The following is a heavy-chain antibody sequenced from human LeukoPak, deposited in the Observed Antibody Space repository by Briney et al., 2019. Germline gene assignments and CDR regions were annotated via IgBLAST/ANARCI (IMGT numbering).Heavy chain of an antibody. CDR3: ARCHLRGYFDN. CDR1: GGSISSSSYY. CDR2: FYYIGST. D-gene: IGHD3-10*01. Sequence: PSETLSLTCTASGGSISSSSYYWGWIRQPPGKGLEWIGSFYYIGSTYYNPSLRSRLTVSVDTPRNQFFLKLSSVTAADTAVYYCARCHLRGYFDNWGQGTLVTVSS. J-gene: IGHJ4*02. V-gene: IGHV4-39*01.